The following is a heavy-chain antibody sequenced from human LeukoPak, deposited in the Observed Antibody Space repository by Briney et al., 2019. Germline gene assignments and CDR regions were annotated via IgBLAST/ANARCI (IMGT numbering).Heavy chain of an antibody. J-gene: IGHJ4*02. CDR3: ARDRCSSASCYVNY. Sequence: PVASVKVSCTASGYTFTGYYLHWVRQAPGQGLEWMGWIHPNSGGTNYAQRFQGRVTMTRDTSISTAYMELSRLRSDDTAVYYCARDRCSSASCYVNYWGQGTLVTVSS. D-gene: IGHD2-2*01. CDR2: IHPNSGGT. V-gene: IGHV1-2*02. CDR1: GYTFTGYY.